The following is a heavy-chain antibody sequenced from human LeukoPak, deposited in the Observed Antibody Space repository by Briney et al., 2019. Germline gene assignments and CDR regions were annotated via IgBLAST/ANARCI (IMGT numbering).Heavy chain of an antibody. J-gene: IGHJ1*01. CDR2: INWNGGST. V-gene: IGHV3-20*04. CDR1: GFTFDDYG. CDR3: AKRGPSAEYFQH. Sequence: PGGSLRLSCAASGFTFDDYGLSWVRQAPGKGLEWVSGINWNGGSTGYADSVKGRFTISRDNAKNSLYLQMNSLRAEDTALYYCAKRGPSAEYFQHWGQGTLVTASS.